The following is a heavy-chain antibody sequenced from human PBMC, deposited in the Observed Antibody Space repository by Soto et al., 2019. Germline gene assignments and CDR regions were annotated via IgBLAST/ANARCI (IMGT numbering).Heavy chain of an antibody. Sequence: HVQLVQSGAEVKKPGASVKVSCKASGYTFTDFGIGWVRQAPGQGLEWVGWIGAFNGNTDYAQNYEARVTMTGDPPTRTAYKELRSLRSDDTDKYSCVRLGERGGYRGSYDYDHWGHGTLVTVSS. CDR1: GYTFTDFG. J-gene: IGHJ4*01. D-gene: IGHD3-22*01. CDR3: VRLGERGGYRGSYDYDH. V-gene: IGHV1-18*01. CDR2: IGAFNGNT.